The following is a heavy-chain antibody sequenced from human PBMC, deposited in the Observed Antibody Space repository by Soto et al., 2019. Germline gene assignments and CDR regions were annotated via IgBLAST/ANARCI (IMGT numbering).Heavy chain of an antibody. J-gene: IGHJ4*02. CDR3: AREFCSSTSCRYYFDY. V-gene: IGHV1-2*04. D-gene: IGHD2-2*01. CDR2: INPNSGGT. Sequence: GASVKVSCKASGYTFTGYYMHWVRQSPGQGLEWMGWINPNSGGTNYAQKFQGWVTMTRDTSISTAYMELSRLRSDDTAVYYCAREFCSSTSCRYYFDYWGQGTLVTVSS. CDR1: GYTFTGYY.